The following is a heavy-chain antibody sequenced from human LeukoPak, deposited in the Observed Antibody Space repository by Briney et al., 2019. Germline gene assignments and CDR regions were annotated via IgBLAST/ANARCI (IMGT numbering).Heavy chain of an antibody. D-gene: IGHD3-10*02. CDR2: ISSSGSTI. CDR1: GYSFSSGYY. CDR3: AELGITMIGGV. Sequence: LSLTCTVSGYSFSSGYYWDWIRQPPGKGLEWVSYISSSGSTIYYADSVKGRFTISRDNAKNSLYLQMNSLRAEDTAVYYCAELGITMIGGVWGKGTAVTISS. V-gene: IGHV3-11*04. J-gene: IGHJ6*04.